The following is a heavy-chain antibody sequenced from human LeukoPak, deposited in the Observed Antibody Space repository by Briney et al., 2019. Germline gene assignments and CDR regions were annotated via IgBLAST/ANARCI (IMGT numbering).Heavy chain of an antibody. CDR1: GFTFSSYS. J-gene: IGHJ4*02. CDR2: ISSSSSYI. Sequence: GGSLRLSCAASGFTFSSYSMNWVRQAPGKGLEWVSSISSSSSYIYYADSVKGRFTISRDNSKNTLYLQMNSLRAEDTAVYYCAKALKIDYWGQGTLVTVSS. V-gene: IGHV3-21*04. CDR3: AKALKIDY.